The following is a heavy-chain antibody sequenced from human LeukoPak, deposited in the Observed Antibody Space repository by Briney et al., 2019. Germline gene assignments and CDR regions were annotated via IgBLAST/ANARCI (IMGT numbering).Heavy chain of an antibody. CDR3: ARLSNDYGDYEGHY. V-gene: IGHV4-39*01. CDR1: GGFIRDSGYY. J-gene: IGHJ4*02. Sequence: SETLSLTCTVSGGFIRDSGYYWGWIRQPPGKGLEWIGTVFYSGRTYYNSSLQSRVTISVDTSKNQFPLRLSSVTPADTAIYYCARLSNDYGDYEGHYWGQGTLVTVSS. CDR2: VFYSGRT. D-gene: IGHD4-17*01.